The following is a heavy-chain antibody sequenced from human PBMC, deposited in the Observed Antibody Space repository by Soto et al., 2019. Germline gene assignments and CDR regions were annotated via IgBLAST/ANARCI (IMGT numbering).Heavy chain of an antibody. J-gene: IGHJ3*02. V-gene: IGHV3-23*01. CDR3: VLSSDAFDI. CDR2: ISDSGADT. CDR1: GFTFSNYA. Sequence: GGSLRLSCVTSGFTFSNYAMNWVRQAPGKGLEWVAVISDSGADTYYADSVKGQFTISRGNSKNSLYLQMNSLRAEDTAVYYCVLSSDAFDIWGQGTMVTVSS. D-gene: IGHD3-10*01.